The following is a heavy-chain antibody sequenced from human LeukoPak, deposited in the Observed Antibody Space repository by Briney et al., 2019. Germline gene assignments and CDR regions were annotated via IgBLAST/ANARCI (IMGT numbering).Heavy chain of an antibody. V-gene: IGHV4-39*07. J-gene: IGHJ5*02. Sequence: PSETLSLTCAVSGGSIRSNNHYWGWIRQPPGKGLEWIGNIYFNGNIAYNPSLQSRVTISVDTSKNQFSLRLNSVTAADTAVYYCGAEWELLFGPTSRFDPWGQGTLVTVSS. D-gene: IGHD1-26*01. CDR2: IYFNGNI. CDR1: GGSIRSNNHY. CDR3: GAEWELLFGPTSRFDP.